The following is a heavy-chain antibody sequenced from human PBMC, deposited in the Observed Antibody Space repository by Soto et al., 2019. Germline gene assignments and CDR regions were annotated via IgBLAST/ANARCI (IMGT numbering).Heavy chain of an antibody. D-gene: IGHD3-16*01. CDR3: ASWADAADEDYFHH. Sequence: EVQLVESGGGLVQPGGSLRLSCAGSGFRFSSSWMSWIRQAPGKGLEWVAHINQGGSQKYYVDSAKGRFTISRDNAKTSLYLHMNNLRAEATATYYCASWADAADEDYFHHWGQGTLVTVSS. V-gene: IGHV3-7*03. CDR1: GFRFSSSW. J-gene: IGHJ1*01. CDR2: INQGGSQK.